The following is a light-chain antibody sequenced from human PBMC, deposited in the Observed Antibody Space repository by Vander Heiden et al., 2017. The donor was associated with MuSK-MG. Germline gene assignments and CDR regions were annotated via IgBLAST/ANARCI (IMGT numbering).Light chain of an antibody. Sequence: SYALTQPPSVSVSPGQTASITCSGERLVNGFASWYQQKPGQSPLLLIYHDKKRPSGIPERFSASNSGNTATLTISGTQAIDEADYFCQTWDSSVVFGGGTKLTVL. CDR3: QTWDSSVV. J-gene: IGLJ2*01. CDR1: RLVNGF. CDR2: HDK. V-gene: IGLV3-1*01.